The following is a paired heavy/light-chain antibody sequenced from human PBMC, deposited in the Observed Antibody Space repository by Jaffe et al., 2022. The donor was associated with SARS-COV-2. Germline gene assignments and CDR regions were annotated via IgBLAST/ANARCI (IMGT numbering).Heavy chain of an antibody. CDR1: GFKFSDYS. V-gene: IGHV3-23*01. J-gene: IGHJ6*02. CDR3: AKGITYYYYSMDL. CDR2: ISGNGGST. Sequence: QLFESGGTLVQPGGSLRLSCVASGFKFSDYSMAWVRQAPGKGLEWVSAISGNGGSTYYVDSVKGRFTISRDNSKNTLSLQMDSLRVEDTALYYCAKGITYYYYSMDLWGQGTTVTVSS.
Light chain of an antibody. CDR2: GAS. Sequence: EIVLTQSPGTLSLSPGERATLSCRASQIFSRDYLAWYQQKPGQAPRLLIYGASNRATGIPDRFSGSGSGTDFTLTISKLEPEDFGVYYCQQYGDSPPFSFGPGTKVEI. CDR1: QIFSRDY. J-gene: IGKJ3*01. V-gene: IGKV3-20*01. CDR3: QQYGDSPPFS.